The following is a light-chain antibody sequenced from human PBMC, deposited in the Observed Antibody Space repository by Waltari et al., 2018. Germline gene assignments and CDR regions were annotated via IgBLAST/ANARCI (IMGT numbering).Light chain of an antibody. CDR1: QSVLYSSNNKSY. CDR3: QQYYSTPLP. J-gene: IGKJ4*01. CDR2: WAS. Sequence: DIVMTQSPDSLAVSLGERATINSKSSQSVLYSSNNKSYLAWYQQKPGQPPKLLIYWASTRESGVPNLFSGSGSGTDFTLTISSLQAEDVAVYYCQQYYSTPLPFGGGTKVEIK. V-gene: IGKV4-1*01.